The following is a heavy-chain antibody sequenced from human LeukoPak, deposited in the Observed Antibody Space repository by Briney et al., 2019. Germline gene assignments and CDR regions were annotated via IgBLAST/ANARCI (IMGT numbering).Heavy chain of an antibody. V-gene: IGHV1-8*01. CDR3: ARRGHKRGVISISY. CDR2: MNPNSGNT. Sequence: ASVKVSCKASGYTFTSYDINWVRQATGQGLEWMGWMNPNSGNTGYAQKFQGRVTMTRNTSISTAYMELSSLRSEDTAVYYCARRGHKRGVISISYWGLGTLVTVSS. J-gene: IGHJ4*02. D-gene: IGHD3-22*01. CDR1: GYTFTSYD.